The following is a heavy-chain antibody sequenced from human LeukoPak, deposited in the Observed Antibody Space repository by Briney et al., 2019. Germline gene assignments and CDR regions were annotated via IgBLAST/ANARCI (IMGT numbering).Heavy chain of an antibody. Sequence: GGSLRLSCAASGFTVSSNYMSWVRQAPGKGLEWVSVIYSGGSAYYADSVKGRFSISRDNSKNTLYLQMNSLRAEDTAVYYCARDFGDYVSYWGQGTLVTVSS. D-gene: IGHD3-10*01. V-gene: IGHV3-66*01. J-gene: IGHJ4*02. CDR1: GFTVSSNY. CDR2: IYSGGSA. CDR3: ARDFGDYVSY.